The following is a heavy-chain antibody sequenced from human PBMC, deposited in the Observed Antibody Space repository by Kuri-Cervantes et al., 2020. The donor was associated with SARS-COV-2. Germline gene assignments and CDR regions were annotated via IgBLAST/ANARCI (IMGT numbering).Heavy chain of an antibody. J-gene: IGHJ6*03. CDR3: ARHYDFWSGYPLATYYYYYMDV. V-gene: IGHV1-2*02. Sequence: ASVKVSCKASGYTFTGYYMHWVRQAPGQGLEWMGWINPNSDGTNYAQKFQGRVTMTRDTSISTAYMELSRLRSDDTAVYYCARHYDFWSGYPLATYYYYYMDVWGKGTTVTVSS. CDR2: INPNSDGT. D-gene: IGHD3-3*01. CDR1: GYTFTGYY.